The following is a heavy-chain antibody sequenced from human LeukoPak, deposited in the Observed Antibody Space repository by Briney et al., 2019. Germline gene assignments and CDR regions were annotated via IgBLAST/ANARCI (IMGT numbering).Heavy chain of an antibody. V-gene: IGHV1-3*03. CDR1: GYTFTGYY. CDR3: ARGSHREWLVPIVFDP. Sequence: GASVKVSCKASGYTFTGYYMHWVRQAPGQRLEWMGWINAGNGNTKYSQEFQGRVTITRDTSASTAYMELSSLRSEDMAVYYCARGSHREWLVPIVFDPWGQGTLVTVSS. CDR2: INAGNGNT. J-gene: IGHJ5*02. D-gene: IGHD6-19*01.